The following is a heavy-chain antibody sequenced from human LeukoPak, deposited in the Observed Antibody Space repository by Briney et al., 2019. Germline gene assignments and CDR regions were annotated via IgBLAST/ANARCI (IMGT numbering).Heavy chain of an antibody. Sequence: GASVKVSCKASGYTFTSYDINWVRQATGQGLEWMGWMNPNSGNTGYAQKFQGRVTMTMNTSISTAYMELSSLRSEDTAVYYCARAYCSSTSCYAWMWYYYYMDVWGKGTTVTISS. CDR3: ARAYCSSTSCYAWMWYYYYMDV. CDR2: MNPNSGNT. J-gene: IGHJ6*03. CDR1: GYTFTSYD. D-gene: IGHD2-2*01. V-gene: IGHV1-8*01.